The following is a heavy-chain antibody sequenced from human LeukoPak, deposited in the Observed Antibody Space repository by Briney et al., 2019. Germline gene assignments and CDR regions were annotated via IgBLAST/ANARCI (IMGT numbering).Heavy chain of an antibody. V-gene: IGHV3-30*04. D-gene: IGHD3-22*01. CDR2: IFYDGDTK. Sequence: GGSLRLSCAASGFTFRNYAMHWVRQAPGKGLEWVAVIFYDGDTKYYADSVKGRFTVSRDNSKNTLYLQMNSLRAEDTAVYYCTRDYDSSGYYPFDYWGQGTLVTVSS. CDR1: GFTFRNYA. J-gene: IGHJ4*02. CDR3: TRDYDSSGYYPFDY.